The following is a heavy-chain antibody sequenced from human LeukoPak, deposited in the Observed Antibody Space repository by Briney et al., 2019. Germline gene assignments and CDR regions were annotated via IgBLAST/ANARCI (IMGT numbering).Heavy chain of an antibody. Sequence: GESLKISCKGSGYRFSTSWIGWVRQMPGEGLEWMGIIYPGDSDTRYSPSFQGQVTISADKSISTVYLQWSSLKASDTAMYYCAATERGPWPWYFDLWGRGTQVTVSS. CDR1: GYRFSTSW. J-gene: IGHJ2*01. D-gene: IGHD1-14*01. V-gene: IGHV5-51*01. CDR3: AATERGPWPWYFDL. CDR2: IYPGDSDT.